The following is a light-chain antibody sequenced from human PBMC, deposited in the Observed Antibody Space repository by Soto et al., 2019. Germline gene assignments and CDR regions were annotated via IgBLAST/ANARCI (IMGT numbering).Light chain of an antibody. CDR3: QQYNSYGT. CDR2: EAS. Sequence: DIQMTQSPSTLSASVGDRVTITCRASQSISSWLAWYQQEPGKAPTLLIYEASTLETGVPSRFSGSGFGTEFTLTISSLQPDDFATYYCQQYNSYGTFGQGTKVEIK. V-gene: IGKV1-5*03. J-gene: IGKJ1*01. CDR1: QSISSW.